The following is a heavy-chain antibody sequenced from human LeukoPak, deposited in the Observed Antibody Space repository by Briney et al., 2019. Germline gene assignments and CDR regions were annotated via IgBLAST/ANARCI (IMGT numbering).Heavy chain of an antibody. CDR2: IYYSGST. Sequence: SETLSLTCNVSGGSVNSGAFYWNWIRQHPGKGLEWIGYIYYSGSTSHNPSLKSRVTISVDTSKNQVSLKLNSVTAADTAVYYCARHLDSSGWDIRPTDYWGQGTLVTVSS. D-gene: IGHD6-19*01. CDR3: ARHLDSSGWDIRPTDY. CDR1: GGSVNSGAFY. V-gene: IGHV4-31*03. J-gene: IGHJ4*02.